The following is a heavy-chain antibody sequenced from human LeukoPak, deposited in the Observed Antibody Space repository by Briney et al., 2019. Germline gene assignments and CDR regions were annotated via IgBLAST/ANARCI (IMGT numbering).Heavy chain of an antibody. CDR2: ISAYNGNT. J-gene: IGHJ4*02. CDR1: GYTFTSYG. Sequence: GASVTVSCKASGYTFTSYGISWVRQAPGQGLEWMGWISAYNGNTNYTQKLQGRVTMTTDTSTSTAYMELRSLRSDDTAVYYCASIAVAGTSALDYWGQGTLVTVSS. D-gene: IGHD6-19*01. CDR3: ASIAVAGTSALDY. V-gene: IGHV1-18*04.